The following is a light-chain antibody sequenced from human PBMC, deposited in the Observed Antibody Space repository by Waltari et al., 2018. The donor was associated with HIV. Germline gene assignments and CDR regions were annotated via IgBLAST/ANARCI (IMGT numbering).Light chain of an antibody. CDR3: QQYKNWAWT. CDR1: QSVSSN. V-gene: IGKV3-15*01. Sequence: EIVMTQSPATLSVSPGERATLSCRASQSVSSNLAWYQQKPGQAPRRLICGASTRATGIPARFSGSGSGTEFTLTISSLQSEDFAVYYCQQYKNWAWTFGQGTKVEIK. CDR2: GAS. J-gene: IGKJ1*01.